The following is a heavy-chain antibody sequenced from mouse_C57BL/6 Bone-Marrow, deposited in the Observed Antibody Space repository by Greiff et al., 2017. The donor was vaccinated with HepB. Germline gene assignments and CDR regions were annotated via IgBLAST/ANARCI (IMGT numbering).Heavy chain of an antibody. V-gene: IGHV5-9*01. J-gene: IGHJ4*01. Sequence: EVKLVESGGGLVKPGGSLKLSCAASGFTFSSYTMSWVRQTPEKRLEWVATISGGGGNTYYPDSVKGRFPISRDNAKNTLYLQMSSLRSEDTALYYCARSLGVDYWGQGTSVTVSS. CDR2: ISGGGGNT. CDR1: GFTFSSYT. D-gene: IGHD6-1*01. CDR3: ARSLGVDY.